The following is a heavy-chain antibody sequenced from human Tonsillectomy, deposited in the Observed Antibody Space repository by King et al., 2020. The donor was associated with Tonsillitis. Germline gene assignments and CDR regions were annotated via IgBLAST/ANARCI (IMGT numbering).Heavy chain of an antibody. D-gene: IGHD1-14*01. Sequence: VQLVESGGGVVQPGGSLRLSCAASGFTFSSYGMHWVRQAPGKGLEWLAFIRYDGSNKHYADSVKGRFTISRDNSKNTLYLQMNSLRAEDTAVYYCAKDVPGSTVHYLDYWGQGILVTVSS. V-gene: IGHV3-30*02. CDR3: AKDVPGSTVHYLDY. J-gene: IGHJ4*02. CDR2: IRYDGSNK. CDR1: GFTFSSYG.